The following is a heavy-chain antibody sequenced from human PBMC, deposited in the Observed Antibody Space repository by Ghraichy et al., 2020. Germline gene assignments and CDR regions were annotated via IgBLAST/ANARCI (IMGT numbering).Heavy chain of an antibody. CDR1: GFSFSGYA. D-gene: IGHD3-3*01. Sequence: GGSLRLSCSASGFSFSGYAMTWVRQAPGKGLEWVSAISHSGTNTYYADSVKGRFTISRDNSKNTLFLQMNSLRAEDTAVYYCAFTFFGVIISSALVWGQGTLVTVSS. CDR2: ISHSGTNT. J-gene: IGHJ1*01. V-gene: IGHV3-23*01. CDR3: AFTFFGVIISSALV.